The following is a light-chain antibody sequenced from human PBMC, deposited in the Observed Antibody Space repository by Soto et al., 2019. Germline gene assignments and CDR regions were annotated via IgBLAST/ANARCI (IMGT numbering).Light chain of an antibody. Sequence: DIQMTQSPSTLSASVGDRVTITCRASQSISSWLAWYQQKPGKAPKLLIYDASSLESGVPSRFSGSGSGTEFTLTISSLQPDDFATYYCQQYNSYSRMFGQGTKVDIK. CDR1: QSISSW. V-gene: IGKV1-5*01. J-gene: IGKJ1*01. CDR3: QQYNSYSRM. CDR2: DAS.